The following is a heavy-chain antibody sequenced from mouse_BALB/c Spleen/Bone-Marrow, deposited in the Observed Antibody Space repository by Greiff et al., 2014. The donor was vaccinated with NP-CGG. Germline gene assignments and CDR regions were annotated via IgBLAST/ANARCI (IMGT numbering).Heavy chain of an antibody. Sequence: EVNLVESGGGLVKPGGSLKLSCAASGFTFSDYYIYWPRQTPEKRLEWVATISDGGNYSYYPDSVKGRFTISRDNAKNNLYLQMSSLKSEDTAMYYCARSRMRYGAMDYWGQGTSVTVFS. V-gene: IGHV5-4*02. CDR2: ISDGGNYS. J-gene: IGHJ4*01. CDR3: ARSRMRYGAMDY. D-gene: IGHD2-10*02. CDR1: GFTFSDYY.